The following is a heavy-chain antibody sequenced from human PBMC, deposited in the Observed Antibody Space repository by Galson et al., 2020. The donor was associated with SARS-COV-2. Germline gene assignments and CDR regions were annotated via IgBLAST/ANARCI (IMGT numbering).Heavy chain of an antibody. CDR1: GFTFTSSA. CDR3: AADFDCSSTSCYNSAWFDP. CDR2: IVVGSGNT. V-gene: IGHV1-58*02. D-gene: IGHD2-2*02. J-gene: IGHJ5*02. Sequence: SVKVSCKASGFTFTSSAMQWVRQARGQRLEWIGWIVVGSGNTNYAQKFQERVTITRDMSTSTAYMELSSLRSEDTAGYYCAADFDCSSTSCYNSAWFDPWGQGTLVTVSS.